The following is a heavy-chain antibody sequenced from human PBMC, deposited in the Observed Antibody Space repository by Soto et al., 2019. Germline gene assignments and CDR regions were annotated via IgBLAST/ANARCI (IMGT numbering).Heavy chain of an antibody. CDR2: ISSTTNYI. CDR1: VFTFTRYS. V-gene: IGHV3-21*06. CDR3: ARESEDLTSNFDY. J-gene: IGHJ4*02. Sequence: VQLVESGGGLVKPGGSLRLSCAASVFTFTRYSMNWVRQAPGKGLEWVSSISSTTNYIYYGDSMKGRFTISRDNAKNSLYLVMNSLRAEDTAVYYCARESEDLTSNFDYWGQGTLVTVSS.